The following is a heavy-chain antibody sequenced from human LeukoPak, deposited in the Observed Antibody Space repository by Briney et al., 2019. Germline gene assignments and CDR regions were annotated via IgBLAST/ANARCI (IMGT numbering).Heavy chain of an antibody. Sequence: SETLSLTCTVSGGSISSSSYYWGWIRQPPGKGLEWLGSIYYSGSTYYNPSLKSRVTISVDTSKNQFSLKLSSVTAADTAVYYCARVRSITMVRGVIPPDYWGQGTLVTVSS. J-gene: IGHJ4*02. CDR2: IYYSGST. V-gene: IGHV4-39*01. CDR1: GGSISSSSYY. CDR3: ARVRSITMVRGVIPPDY. D-gene: IGHD3-10*01.